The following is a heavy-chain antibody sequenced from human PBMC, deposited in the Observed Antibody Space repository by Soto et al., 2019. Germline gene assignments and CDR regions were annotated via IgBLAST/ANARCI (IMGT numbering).Heavy chain of an antibody. J-gene: IGHJ6*02. V-gene: IGHV1-2*02. Sequence: ASVKVSCKASGYTFTGYYMHCVRQAPGQVLEWMGWINPNSGGTNYAQKFQGRVTMTRDTSISTAYMELSRLRSDDTAVYYCARVDCSGGSCPINYYYYGMDVWGQGTTVTVSS. CDR1: GYTFTGYY. CDR3: ARVDCSGGSCPINYYYYGMDV. CDR2: INPNSGGT. D-gene: IGHD2-15*01.